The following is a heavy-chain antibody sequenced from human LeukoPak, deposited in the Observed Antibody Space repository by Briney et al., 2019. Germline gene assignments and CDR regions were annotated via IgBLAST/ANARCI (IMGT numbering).Heavy chain of an antibody. Sequence: GGSLRLSCAASGFPFSDVWMSWVRQAPGKGLEWVGRIKSKTDGGTADYAAPVKGIFTFSRDDSKNTLYLQMNSLNTEDTAVYYCTTDWYYYDSSGYYPIFWGQGTLVTVSS. J-gene: IGHJ4*02. CDR3: TTDWYYYDSSGYYPIF. D-gene: IGHD3-22*01. V-gene: IGHV3-15*01. CDR2: IKSKTDGGTA. CDR1: GFPFSDVW.